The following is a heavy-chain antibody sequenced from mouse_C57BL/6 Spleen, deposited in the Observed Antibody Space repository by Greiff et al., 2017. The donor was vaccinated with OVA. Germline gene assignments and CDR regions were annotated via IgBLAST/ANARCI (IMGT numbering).Heavy chain of an antibody. Sequence: QVQLQQPGAELVKPGASVKMSCKASGYTFTSYWITWVKQRPGQGLEWIGDIYPGSGSTNYNEKFKSKATLTVDTSSSTAYMQLSSLTSEDSAVYYCAREDYDYDRGVAYWGQGTLVTVSA. CDR3: AREDYDYDRGVAY. D-gene: IGHD2-4*01. CDR2: IYPGSGST. J-gene: IGHJ3*01. V-gene: IGHV1-55*01. CDR1: GYTFTSYW.